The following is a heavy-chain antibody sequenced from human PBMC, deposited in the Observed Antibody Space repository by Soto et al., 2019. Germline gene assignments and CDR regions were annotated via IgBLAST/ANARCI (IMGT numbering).Heavy chain of an antibody. D-gene: IGHD3-3*01. CDR3: ARPDRVSNDFWSGYEVFDY. CDR2: ISYGGSNK. CDR1: GFTFSSYA. J-gene: IGHJ4*02. V-gene: IGHV3-30-3*01. Sequence: PGGSLRLSCAASGFTFSSYAMHWVRQAPGKGLEWVAVISYGGSNKYYADSVKGRFTISRDNSKNTLYLQMNSLRAEDTAVYYCARPDRVSNDFWSGYEVFDYRGQGTPVTVSS.